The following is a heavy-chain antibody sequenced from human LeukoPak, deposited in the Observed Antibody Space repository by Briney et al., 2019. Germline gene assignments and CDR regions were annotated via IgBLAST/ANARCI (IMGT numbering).Heavy chain of an antibody. J-gene: IGHJ4*02. D-gene: IGHD5-18*01. CDR3: TRRSPALGYSYA. V-gene: IGHV4-39*01. CDR2: IYYSGST. Sequence: SETLSLTCTVSGGSISSISYLWGWIRQPPGKGLEWIGSIYYSGSTYYNPSLESRVTISADTSKNQFSLKLTSVTAADTAVYYCTRRSPALGYSYAWGQGTLVTVSS. CDR1: GGSISSISYL.